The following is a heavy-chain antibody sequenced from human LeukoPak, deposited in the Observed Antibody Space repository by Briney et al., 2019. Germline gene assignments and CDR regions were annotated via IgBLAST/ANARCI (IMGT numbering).Heavy chain of an antibody. D-gene: IGHD2-15*01. Sequence: ASVKVSCKASGYTFTSYDINWVRQATGQGLEWMGWMNPNSGNTGYAQKFQGRVTMTRNTSISTAYMELSSLRSEDTAVYYCATPYCSGGSCLFRTEYYYYGMDVWGQGTTVTVSS. J-gene: IGHJ6*02. CDR1: GYTFTSYD. CDR3: ATPYCSGGSCLFRTEYYYYGMDV. CDR2: MNPNSGNT. V-gene: IGHV1-8*01.